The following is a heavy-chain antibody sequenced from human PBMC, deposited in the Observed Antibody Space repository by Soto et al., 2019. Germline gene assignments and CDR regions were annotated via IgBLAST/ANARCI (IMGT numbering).Heavy chain of an antibody. Sequence: QVQLVQSGAEVKKPGASVTMSYKASGYTFTSYAMHWVRQAPGQRLEWMGWINAGNGNTKYSQKFQGRVTMTRDTFASTAYMELSSLRSEDTAVYYCAREVGSFDPCGQGTLVTVSS. V-gene: IGHV1-3*01. CDR2: INAGNGNT. D-gene: IGHD2-2*01. J-gene: IGHJ5*02. CDR3: AREVGSFDP. CDR1: GYTFTSYA.